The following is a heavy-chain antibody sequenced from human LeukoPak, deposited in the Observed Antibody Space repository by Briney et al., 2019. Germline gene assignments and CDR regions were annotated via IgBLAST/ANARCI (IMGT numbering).Heavy chain of an antibody. CDR3: ARVTGTTWYPYYYGMDV. J-gene: IGHJ6*02. Sequence: PGGSLRLSCAASGFTFSSYWMNWVRQAPGKGLEWVSYISSSSSTIYYADSVKGRFTISRDNAKNSLYLQMNSLRAEDTAVYYCARVTGTTWYPYYYGMDVWGQGTTVTVSS. V-gene: IGHV3-48*01. CDR1: GFTFSSYW. CDR2: ISSSSSTI. D-gene: IGHD1-7*01.